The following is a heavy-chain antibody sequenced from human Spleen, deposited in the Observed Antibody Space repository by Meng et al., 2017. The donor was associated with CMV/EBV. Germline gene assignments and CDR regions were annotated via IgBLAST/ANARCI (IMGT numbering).Heavy chain of an antibody. J-gene: IGHJ4*02. V-gene: IGHV4-31*02. Sequence: SGCSIGSGGYYWSWLRQHPWKGLEWIGYIYYSGSTYYNPSLKSRVTISVDTSKNQFSLKLSSVTAADTAVYYCARDQVSSNWGSLDYWGQGTLVTVSS. D-gene: IGHD7-27*01. CDR2: IYYSGST. CDR1: GCSIGSGGYY. CDR3: ARDQVSSNWGSLDY.